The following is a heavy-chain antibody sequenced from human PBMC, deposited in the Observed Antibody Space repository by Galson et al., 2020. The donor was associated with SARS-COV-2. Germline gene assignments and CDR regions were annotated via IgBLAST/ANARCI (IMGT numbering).Heavy chain of an antibody. CDR1: GFTFSSYG. CDR2: IWYDGSNK. D-gene: IGHD5-18*01. Sequence: GESLKISCAASGFTFSSYGMHWVRQAPGKGLEWVAVIWYDGSNKYYADSVKGRFTISRDNSKNTLYLQMNSLRAEDTAVYYCARDHGTAMVTWFDYWCQGTLVTVSS. V-gene: IGHV3-33*01. J-gene: IGHJ4*02. CDR3: ARDHGTAMVTWFDY.